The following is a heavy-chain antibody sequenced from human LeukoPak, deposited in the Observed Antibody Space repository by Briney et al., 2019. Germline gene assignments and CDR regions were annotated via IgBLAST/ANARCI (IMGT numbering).Heavy chain of an antibody. J-gene: IGHJ4*02. CDR2: IYYRGST. CDR1: GGSISTSNYF. CDR3: ARRYYGSGSPFDY. Sequence: SETLSLTCTVSGGSISTSNYFWGWIRQPPGKGLEWIGTIYYRGSTYYNPSLESRVTISIDTSKNHFSLNLSSVTAADTAAYCCARRYYGSGSPFDYWGQGTLVTVSS. V-gene: IGHV4-39*02. D-gene: IGHD3-10*01.